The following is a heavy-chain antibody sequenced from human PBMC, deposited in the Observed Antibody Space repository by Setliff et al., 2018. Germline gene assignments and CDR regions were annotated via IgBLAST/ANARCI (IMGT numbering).Heavy chain of an antibody. J-gene: IGHJ6*03. CDR2: ISATSANI. CDR1: GFNFNRYA. V-gene: IGHV3-48*01. Sequence: PGGSLRLSCAASGFNFNRYAMNWVRQTPGKGLEWVSYISATSANIHYAGSVRGRFTVSRDNARNSLYLQMNSLRVDDTAVYYWASDPSYGSSLYYYMDVWGKGTTVTVSS. CDR3: ASDPSYGSSLYYYMDV. D-gene: IGHD6-19*01.